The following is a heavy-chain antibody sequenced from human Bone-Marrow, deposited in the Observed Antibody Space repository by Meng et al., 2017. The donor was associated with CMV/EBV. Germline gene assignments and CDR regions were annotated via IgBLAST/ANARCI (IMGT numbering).Heavy chain of an antibody. V-gene: IGHV1-18*01. CDR1: GYTFTSYG. J-gene: IGHJ6*02. Sequence: ASVKVSCKASGYTFTSYGISWVRQAPGQGLEWMGWISAYNGNTNYAQKLQGRVTMTTDTSTSTAYMELRSLRSDDTAVYYCARAATIFGVAPPYYYGMDVWGQGTTVTFSS. CDR2: ISAYNGNT. D-gene: IGHD3-3*01. CDR3: ARAATIFGVAPPYYYGMDV.